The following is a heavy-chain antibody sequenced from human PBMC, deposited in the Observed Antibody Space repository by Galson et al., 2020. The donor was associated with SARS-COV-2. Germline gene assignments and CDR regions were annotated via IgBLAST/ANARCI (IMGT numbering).Heavy chain of an antibody. CDR3: ARDYARSWAWGSGSYLSFYGMDV. CDR2: INSDGSST. J-gene: IGHJ6*02. Sequence: GGSLRLSCAASGFTFSSYWMHWVRQAPGKGLVWVSCINSDGSSTSYADSVKGRFTISRDNAKNTLYLQMNSLRAEDTAVYYCARDYARSWAWGSGSYLSFYGMDVWGQGTTVTVSS. D-gene: IGHD3-10*01. V-gene: IGHV3-74*01. CDR1: GFTFSSYW.